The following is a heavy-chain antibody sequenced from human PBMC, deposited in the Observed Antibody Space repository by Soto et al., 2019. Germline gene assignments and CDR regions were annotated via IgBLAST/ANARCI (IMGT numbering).Heavy chain of an antibody. Sequence: GGSLRLSCAASGFTFSSYSMNWVRQAPGKGLEWVSSISSSSSYIYYADSVKGRFTISRDNAKNSLYLQMNSLRAEDTAVYYCARDAYYDFWSGYYSPDYWGQGTLVTVSS. D-gene: IGHD3-3*01. CDR3: ARDAYYDFWSGYYSPDY. J-gene: IGHJ4*02. CDR2: ISSSSSYI. CDR1: GFTFSSYS. V-gene: IGHV3-21*01.